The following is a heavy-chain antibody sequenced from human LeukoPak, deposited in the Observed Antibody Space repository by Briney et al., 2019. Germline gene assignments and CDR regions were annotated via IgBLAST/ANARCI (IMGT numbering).Heavy chain of an antibody. J-gene: IGHJ6*03. V-gene: IGHV3-23*01. CDR2: ISGSGGST. CDR1: GFTFSSYA. Sequence: GGSLRLSCAASGFTFSSYAMSWVRQAPGKGLEWVSAISGSGGSTYYADSVKGRFTISRDNSKNTLYLQMNSLRAEDTAVYYWAKVLETDFWSGTYYYMDVWGKGTTATVPS. CDR3: AKVLETDFWSGTYYYMDV. D-gene: IGHD3-3*01.